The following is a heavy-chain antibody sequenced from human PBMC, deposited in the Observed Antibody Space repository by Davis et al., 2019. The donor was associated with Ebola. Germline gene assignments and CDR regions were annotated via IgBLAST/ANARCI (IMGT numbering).Heavy chain of an antibody. CDR1: GYTFTSYD. D-gene: IGHD6-19*01. J-gene: IGHJ5*02. Sequence: ASVKVSCKASGYTFTSYDINWVRQATGQGLEWMGWMNPNSGNTGYAQKFQGRVTITRNTSISTAYMELSSLRSEDTAVYYCARGLSSSGWYGSLNWFDPWGQGTLVTVSS. CDR2: MNPNSGNT. V-gene: IGHV1-8*03. CDR3: ARGLSSSGWYGSLNWFDP.